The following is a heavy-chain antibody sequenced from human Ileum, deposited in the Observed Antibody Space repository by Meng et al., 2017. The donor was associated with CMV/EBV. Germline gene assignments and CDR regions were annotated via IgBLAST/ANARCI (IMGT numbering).Heavy chain of an antibody. Sequence: SETLSLTCTVFGGSISDYYWGWIRQPPGKGLAWVGFIIYSGIAKYNPALNSRVTISLQTSRNHFSLFLNSVTAADTAVYSCARGRKDTSGWVYFDYWGQGMLVTVSS. CDR3: ARGRKDTSGWVYFDY. D-gene: IGHD6-19*01. CDR1: GGSISDYY. J-gene: IGHJ4*02. CDR2: IIYSGIA. V-gene: IGHV4-59*01.